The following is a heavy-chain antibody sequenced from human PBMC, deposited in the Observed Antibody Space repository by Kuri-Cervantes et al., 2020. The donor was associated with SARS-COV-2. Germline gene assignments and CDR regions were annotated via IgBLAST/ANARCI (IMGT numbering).Heavy chain of an antibody. D-gene: IGHD2-2*01. Sequence: GGSLRLSCSASGFTLSTHNKILVRKAPGKGLEWVSAISASSAYIYYADSMKGRFTISRDNAKNSLYLQFNSLRAEDTAMYYCARGEDCSSTSCYWGWSYNNSYYFDYWGQGTLVTVSS. CDR1: GFTLSTHN. J-gene: IGHJ4*02. V-gene: IGHV3-21*01. CDR2: ISASSAYI. CDR3: ARGEDCSSTSCYWGWSYNNSYYFDY.